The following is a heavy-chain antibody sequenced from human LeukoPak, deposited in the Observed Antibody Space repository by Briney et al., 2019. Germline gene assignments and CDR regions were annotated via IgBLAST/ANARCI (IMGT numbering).Heavy chain of an antibody. CDR1: GFALSSYA. V-gene: IGHV3-23*01. J-gene: IGHJ4*02. CDR2: TSSSDAGT. Sequence: GGSLRLSCAASGFALSSYAMSWVRQAPGKGLEWVSATSSSDAGTYHAESVRGRFTISRDDSKNTAYLQMNSLKTEDTAVYYCTRQSISGGYGYWGQGTLVTVSS. CDR3: TRQSISGGYGY. D-gene: IGHD5-18*01.